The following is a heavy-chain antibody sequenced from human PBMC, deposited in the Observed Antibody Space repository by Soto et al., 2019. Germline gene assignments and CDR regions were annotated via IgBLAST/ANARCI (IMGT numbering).Heavy chain of an antibody. CDR1: GYTFTSYY. Sequence: GASVKVSCKASGYTFTSYYMHWVRQAPGQGLEWKGIINPSGGSTSYAQKLQGRVTMTRDTSTSTVYMELSSLRSEDTAVYYCARSRAVAGPNNYFDYWGQGTLVTVSS. CDR2: INPSGGST. V-gene: IGHV1-46*01. J-gene: IGHJ4*02. CDR3: ARSRAVAGPNNYFDY. D-gene: IGHD6-19*01.